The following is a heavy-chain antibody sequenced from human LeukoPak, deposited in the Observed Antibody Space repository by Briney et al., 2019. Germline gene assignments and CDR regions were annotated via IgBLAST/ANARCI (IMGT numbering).Heavy chain of an antibody. CDR1: GFTFSSYA. CDR3: AKKNYDSSGYYLLNFDY. Sequence: HPGGSLRLSCAASGFTFSSYAMSWVRQAPGKGLEWVSAISGSGGSTYYADSVKGRFTISGDNSKNTLYLQMNSLRAEDTAVYYCAKKNYDSSGYYLLNFDYWGQGTLVTVSS. V-gene: IGHV3-23*01. CDR2: ISGSGGST. D-gene: IGHD3-22*01. J-gene: IGHJ4*02.